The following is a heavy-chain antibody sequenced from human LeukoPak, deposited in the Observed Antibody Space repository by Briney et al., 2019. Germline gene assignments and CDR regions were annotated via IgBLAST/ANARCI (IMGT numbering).Heavy chain of an antibody. CDR3: AKSQGYCSSTSCRPYSSSWPFNY. CDR2: IRGDGGST. Sequence: PGGSLRLSCAASGFTFDDYAMHWVRHAPGKGLEWVSLIRGDGGSTYYADSVKGRFTISRDNSKNSLYLQMNSLRIEDTALYYCAKSQGYCSSTSCRPYSSSWPFNYWGQGTLVTVSS. CDR1: GFTFDDYA. V-gene: IGHV3-43*02. J-gene: IGHJ4*02. D-gene: IGHD2-2*01.